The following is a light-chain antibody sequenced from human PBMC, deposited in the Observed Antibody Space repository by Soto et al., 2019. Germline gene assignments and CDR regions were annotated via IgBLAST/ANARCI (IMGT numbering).Light chain of an antibody. J-gene: IGLJ2*01. Sequence: QSVLTQPPSVSAAPGQKVTISCSGSSSNIGKNDILWYQQFPGTAPKLLIYDNDKRPSGIPDRFSGSKSGTSATLGITGLQTGDEADYYCQAYDSSLSTVLFGGGTKLTVL. CDR1: SSNIGKND. CDR3: QAYDSSLSTVL. V-gene: IGLV1-51*01. CDR2: DND.